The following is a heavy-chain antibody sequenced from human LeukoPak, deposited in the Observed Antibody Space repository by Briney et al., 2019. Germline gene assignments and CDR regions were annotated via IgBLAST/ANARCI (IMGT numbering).Heavy chain of an antibody. V-gene: IGHV3-30*18. D-gene: IGHD6-19*01. CDR1: GFTFSSYG. CDR2: ISYDGSNK. J-gene: IGHJ5*02. CDR3: AKDFSSGWYDWFDP. Sequence: PGGSLRLSCAASGFTFSSYGMHWVRQAPGKGLGWVAVISYDGSNKYYADSVKGRFTISRDNSKNTPYLQMNSLRAEDTAVYYCAKDFSSGWYDWFDPWGQGTLVTVSS.